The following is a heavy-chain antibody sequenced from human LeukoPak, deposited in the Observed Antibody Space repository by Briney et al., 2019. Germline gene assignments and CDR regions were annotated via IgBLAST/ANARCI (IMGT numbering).Heavy chain of an antibody. CDR2: IYPADSDI. D-gene: IGHD2-15*01. J-gene: IGHJ5*02. Sequence: GESLRISCKGSGYSINNYWIGWVRQMPGKGLEWMGIIYPADSDIRYSPSFQGQVTISADKSISTAYLQWSSLKASDTAIYYCARQEYCSGGSCYTWFDPWGQGTLVIVSS. CDR3: ARQEYCSGGSCYTWFDP. V-gene: IGHV5-51*01. CDR1: GYSINNYW.